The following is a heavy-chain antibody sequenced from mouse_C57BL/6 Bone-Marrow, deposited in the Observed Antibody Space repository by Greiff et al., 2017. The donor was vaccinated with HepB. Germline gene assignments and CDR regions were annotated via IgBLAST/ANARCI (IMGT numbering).Heavy chain of an antibody. Sequence: QVQLQQPGAELVKPGASVKVSCKASGYTFTSYWMHWVKQRPGQGLEWIGRIHPSDSDTNYNQKFKGKATLTVDKSSSTSSMQLSSLTSEDSAVYYCAIPRRWFAYWGQGTLVTVSA. CDR1: GYTFTSYW. J-gene: IGHJ3*01. CDR3: AIPRRWFAY. CDR2: IHPSDSDT. V-gene: IGHV1-74*01.